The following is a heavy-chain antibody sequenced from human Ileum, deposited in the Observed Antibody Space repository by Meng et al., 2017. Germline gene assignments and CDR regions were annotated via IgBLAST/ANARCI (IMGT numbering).Heavy chain of an antibody. D-gene: IGHD3-22*01. J-gene: IGHJ4*02. CDR2: IYYSGST. CDR1: GGSISSGDYY. CDR3: ARDRDSSGYYPY. V-gene: IGHV4-30-4*01. Sequence: QVQLQESGSGLVKPSQTLSPTCTVSGGSISSGDYYWRWIRQPPGKGLEWIGYIYYSGSTYYNPSLKSRLTISVDTSKNQFSLKLSSVTAADTAVYYCARDRDSSGYYPYWGQGTLVTVSS.